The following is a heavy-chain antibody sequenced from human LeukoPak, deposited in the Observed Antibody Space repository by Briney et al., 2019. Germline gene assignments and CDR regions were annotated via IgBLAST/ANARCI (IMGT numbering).Heavy chain of an antibody. CDR3: ARATYSGIWYFDY. V-gene: IGHV3-30*04. Sequence: GGSLRLSCAASGVTFSSFAMHWVRQAPGKGLEWVAVISYHGRDTYYADSVKGRFTISRDDSKNTLYLQMNSLRAEDTAVYYCARATYSGIWYFDYWGQGTLVTVSS. CDR2: ISYHGRDT. D-gene: IGHD1-26*01. J-gene: IGHJ4*02. CDR1: GVTFSSFA.